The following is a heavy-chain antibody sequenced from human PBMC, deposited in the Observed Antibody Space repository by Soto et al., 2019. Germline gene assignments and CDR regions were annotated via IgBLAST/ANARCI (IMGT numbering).Heavy chain of an antibody. CDR1: GGSISSGGYY. CDR2: IYYSGST. D-gene: IGHD2-2*01. Sequence: QVQLQESGPGLVKPSQTLSLTCTVSGGSISSGGYYWSWIRQHPGKGLEWTGYIYYSGSTYYNPSLKSRVTVSVDTSKNQFSLKLSSVTAADTAVYYCARVYCSSTSCQDAFDIWGQGTMVTVSS. CDR3: ARVYCSSTSCQDAFDI. V-gene: IGHV4-31*03. J-gene: IGHJ3*02.